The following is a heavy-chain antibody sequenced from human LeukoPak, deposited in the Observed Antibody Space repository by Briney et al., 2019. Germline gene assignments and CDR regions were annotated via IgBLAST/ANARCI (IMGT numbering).Heavy chain of an antibody. CDR1: GESFIAYY. D-gene: IGHD2-15*01. CDR3: ARGSSFDGYCSAGACDAGYYDS. J-gene: IGHJ4*02. CDR2: INHRGSS. V-gene: IGHV4-34*01. Sequence: PSETLSLTCAVYGESFIAYYWNWIRQAPGKPLEYIGEINHRGSSHYNPSLKTRVTLSVDTSKNQFSLKLTSVTAADTAVYFCARGSSFDGYCSAGACDAGYYDSWGQGNGVTVSS.